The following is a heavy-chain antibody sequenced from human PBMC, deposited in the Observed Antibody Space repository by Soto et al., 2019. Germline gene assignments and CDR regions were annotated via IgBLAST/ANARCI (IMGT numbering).Heavy chain of an antibody. CDR1: GYTFTSYG. CDR2: ISAYNGNT. CDR3: ARVGTQYYYDSSGPFQH. Sequence: ASVKVSCKASGYTFTSYGISWVRQAPGQGLEWMGWISAYNGNTNYAQKLQGRVTMTTDTSTSTAYMELRSLRSDDTAVYYCARVGTQYYYDSSGPFQHWGRGTLVTVSS. D-gene: IGHD3-22*01. V-gene: IGHV1-18*01. J-gene: IGHJ1*01.